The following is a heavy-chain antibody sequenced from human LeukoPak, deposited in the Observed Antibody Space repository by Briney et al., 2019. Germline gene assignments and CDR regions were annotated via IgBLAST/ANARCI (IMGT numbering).Heavy chain of an antibody. CDR3: ARLSSVFLEGGWFDP. D-gene: IGHD3-3*01. J-gene: IGHJ5*02. CDR2: IIPILGIA. V-gene: IGHV1-69*04. Sequence: GASVKVSCKASGGTFSSYAISWVRQAPGQGLEWMGRIIPILGIANYAQKFQGRVTITADKSTSTAYMELSSLRSEDTAVYYCARLSSVFLEGGWFDPWGQGTLVTVSS. CDR1: GGTFSSYA.